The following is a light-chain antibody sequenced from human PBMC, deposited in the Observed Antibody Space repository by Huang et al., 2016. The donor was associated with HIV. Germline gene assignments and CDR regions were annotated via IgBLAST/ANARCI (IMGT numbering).Light chain of an antibody. V-gene: IGKV6-21*02. J-gene: IGKJ4*01. CDR1: QGIGSS. CDR3: HQSSSFPLT. CDR2: YAS. Sequence: EIVLTQSPDFQSVTPKEKVTITCRASQGIGSSVHWYQQKPNQSPKLLTKYASQSISVCPSRFSGSGSGTDFTLTINSLEAEDAATFYCHQSSSFPLTFGGGTKVEIK.